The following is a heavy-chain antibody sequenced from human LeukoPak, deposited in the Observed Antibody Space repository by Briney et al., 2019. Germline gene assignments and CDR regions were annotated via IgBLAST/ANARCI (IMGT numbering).Heavy chain of an antibody. Sequence: PGGSLRLSCALSGFTFSKFWMNWVRLAPGKGLVWVSRISADGRTTDYADSVRGRFSISRDNAKNTVYLQMNSLGAEDTAVYYCVSCGTTTCIIRFDHWGQGTLVTVSS. CDR3: VSCGTTTCIIRFDH. J-gene: IGHJ4*02. CDR1: GFTFSKFW. CDR2: ISADGRTT. V-gene: IGHV3-74*01. D-gene: IGHD2-2*01.